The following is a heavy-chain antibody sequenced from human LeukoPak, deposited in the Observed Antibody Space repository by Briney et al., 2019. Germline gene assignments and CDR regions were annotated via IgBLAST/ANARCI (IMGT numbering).Heavy chain of an antibody. V-gene: IGHV4-59*01. J-gene: IGHJ3*02. CDR1: GGTFSGYY. Sequence: SETVSLTCGVYGGTFSGYYWSWIRQPPGKGLEWIGYIYYSGSTNYNPSLKSRVTISVDTSKNQFSLKLSSVTAADTAVYYCARGAGDSSGPDAFDIWGQGTMVTVSS. D-gene: IGHD3-22*01. CDR2: IYYSGST. CDR3: ARGAGDSSGPDAFDI.